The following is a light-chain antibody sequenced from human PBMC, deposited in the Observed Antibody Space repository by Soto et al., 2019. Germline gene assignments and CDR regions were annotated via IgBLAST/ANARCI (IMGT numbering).Light chain of an antibody. J-gene: IGKJ1*01. CDR3: QQYNNWPPVT. Sequence: EIVMTQSPATLSVSPGEGATLSCRASQSVSSYVAWYQQKPGQAPRLLISGASTRATGIPARFSGSGSGTEFTLTISSLQSEDFAVYYCQQYNNWPPVTFGQGTKVDIK. CDR2: GAS. CDR1: QSVSSY. V-gene: IGKV3-15*01.